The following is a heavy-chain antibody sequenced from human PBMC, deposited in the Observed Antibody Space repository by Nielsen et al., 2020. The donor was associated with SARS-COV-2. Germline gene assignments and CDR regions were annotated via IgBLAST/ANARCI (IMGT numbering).Heavy chain of an antibody. Sequence: GESLKISCAASAFTFSSYAMHWVRQAPGKGLEWVAVISYDGSNKYYADSVKGRFTISRDNSKNTLYLQMNSLRAEDTAVYYCARDPSRSGKNKYYFDYWGQGTLVTVSS. CDR1: AFTFSSYA. CDR3: ARDPSRSGKNKYYFDY. CDR2: ISYDGSNK. V-gene: IGHV3-30*04. J-gene: IGHJ4*02. D-gene: IGHD3-10*01.